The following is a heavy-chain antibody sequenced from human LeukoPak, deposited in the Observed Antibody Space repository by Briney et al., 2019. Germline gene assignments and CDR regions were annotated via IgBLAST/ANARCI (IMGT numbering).Heavy chain of an antibody. CDR1: GYTFTSYA. V-gene: IGHV7-4-1*02. CDR3: ARGVSLLTYYDILTGYP. D-gene: IGHD3-9*01. CDR2: INTNTGNP. Sequence: ASVKVSCKASGYTFTSYAMNWVRQAPGQGLEWMGWINTNTGNPTYAQGFTGRFVFSLDTSVSTAYLQISSLKAEDTAVYYCARGVSLLTYYDILTGYPWGQGTLVTVSS. J-gene: IGHJ4*02.